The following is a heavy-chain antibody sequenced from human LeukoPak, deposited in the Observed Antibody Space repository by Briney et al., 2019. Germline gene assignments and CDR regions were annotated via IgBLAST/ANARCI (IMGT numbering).Heavy chain of an antibody. J-gene: IGHJ5*02. CDR1: GGSISSYY. CDR2: IYYSGST. D-gene: IGHD4-11*01. Sequence: TPSETLSLTCTVSGGSISSYYWSWIRQPPGKGLEWIGYIYYSGSTKYNPSLKSRVTISVDMSKNQFSLKVSSVTAADTAVYYCARQAVTGFNNWFDPWGQGTLVTVSS. V-gene: IGHV4-59*08. CDR3: ARQAVTGFNNWFDP.